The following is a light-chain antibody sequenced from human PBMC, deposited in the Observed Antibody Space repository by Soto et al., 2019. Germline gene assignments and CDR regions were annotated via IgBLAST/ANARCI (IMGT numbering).Light chain of an antibody. Sequence: DIQMTQAPSALSASIEERVTITCRASQSISSWLAWYQQKPGKAPWLLIYDASYLERGVPSRFSGSGSGTEFTLTISDLQPDDLGTYYCQQYNNFWTFGPGTNVDIK. CDR3: QQYNNFWT. V-gene: IGKV1-5*01. CDR2: DAS. CDR1: QSISSW. J-gene: IGKJ3*01.